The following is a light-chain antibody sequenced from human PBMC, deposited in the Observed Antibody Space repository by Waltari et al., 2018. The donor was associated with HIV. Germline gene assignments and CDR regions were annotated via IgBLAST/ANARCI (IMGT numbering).Light chain of an antibody. CDR1: QDVYTY. Sequence: VLTQSPATLSLSPGERGSLSCLTSQDVYTYLAWYQQKPGQPPRLLIHNASNRAPGIPARFRGGGSGTDFTLTISSVEPEDFAVYYCQQRGSRPFIFGPGTRVEIK. V-gene: IGKV3-11*01. J-gene: IGKJ3*01. CDR3: QQRGSRPFI. CDR2: NAS.